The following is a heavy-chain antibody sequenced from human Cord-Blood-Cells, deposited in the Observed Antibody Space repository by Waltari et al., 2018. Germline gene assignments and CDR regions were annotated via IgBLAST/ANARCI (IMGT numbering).Heavy chain of an antibody. CDR1: GGSISSYY. J-gene: IGHJ6*02. V-gene: IGHV4-59*01. CDR3: ARARIGSSSLYYYYGMDV. D-gene: IGHD6-6*01. Sequence: QVQLQESGPGLVKPSETLSLTCTVSGGSISSYYWSWIRQPPGKGLEWSGYIYYSGSTNYNPALKSRVTRSVDTSKNQFSLKLSSVTAADTAVYYCARARIGSSSLYYYYGMDVWGQGTTVTVSS. CDR2: IYYSGST.